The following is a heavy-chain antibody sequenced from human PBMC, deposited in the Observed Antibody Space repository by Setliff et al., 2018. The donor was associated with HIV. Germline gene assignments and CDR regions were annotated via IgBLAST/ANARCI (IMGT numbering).Heavy chain of an antibody. Sequence: SETLSLTCTVSGDSIDRYYWSWIRQPPGRGLERIAYIHDTGKTNSNPSLKSRVTISLDTTRNQFSLKLTSVTAADTAMYYCARHTPNGAVGDFDFWGQGTLVTVSS. CDR2: IHDTGKT. D-gene: IGHD3-10*01. V-gene: IGHV4-59*08. CDR1: GDSIDRYY. J-gene: IGHJ4*02. CDR3: ARHTPNGAVGDFDF.